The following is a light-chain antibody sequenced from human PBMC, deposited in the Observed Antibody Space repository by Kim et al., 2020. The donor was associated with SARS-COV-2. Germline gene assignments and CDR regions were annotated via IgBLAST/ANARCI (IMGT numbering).Light chain of an antibody. CDR1: KLGNKF. J-gene: IGLJ1*01. V-gene: IGLV3-1*01. CDR2: QDS. CDR3: QAWDSSIGVYV. Sequence: SYELTQPPSVSVSPGQTATISCSGDKLGNKFVCWYQQKPGQSPVVIMYQDSQRPSGTPERFSGSNSGNTATLTISGTRAMDEADYYCQAWDSSIGVYVFGSGTKVTVL.